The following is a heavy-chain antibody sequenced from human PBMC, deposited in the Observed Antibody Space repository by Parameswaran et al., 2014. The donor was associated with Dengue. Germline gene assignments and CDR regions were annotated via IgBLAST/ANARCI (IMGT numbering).Heavy chain of an antibody. Sequence: WIRQPPGKGLEWIGSIYYSGSTYYNPSLKSRVTISVDTSKNQFSLKLSSVTAADTAVYYCARFMVYQLLSSGTYYFDYWGQGTLVTVSS. CDR2: IYYSGST. D-gene: IGHD2-2*01. J-gene: IGHJ4*02. CDR3: ARFMVYQLLSSGTYYFDY. V-gene: IGHV4-39*01.